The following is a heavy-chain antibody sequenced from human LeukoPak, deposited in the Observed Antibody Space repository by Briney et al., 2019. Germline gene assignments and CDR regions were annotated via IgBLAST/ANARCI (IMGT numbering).Heavy chain of an antibody. CDR1: GGSISNYY. CDR2: IYYSGTT. CDR3: ARVIAAAGRPLHYYYYGMDV. Sequence: PSETLSLTCTVSGGSISNYYWSWIRQPPGKGLEWIGYIYYSGTTNYNPSLKSRVTISVDTSKKQFSLRLTSVTAADTAVYYCARVIAAAGRPLHYYYYGMDVWGQGTTVTVSS. V-gene: IGHV4-59*01. D-gene: IGHD6-13*01. J-gene: IGHJ6*02.